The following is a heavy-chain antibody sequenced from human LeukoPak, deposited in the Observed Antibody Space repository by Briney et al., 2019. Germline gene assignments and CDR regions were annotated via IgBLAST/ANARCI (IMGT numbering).Heavy chain of an antibody. CDR2: INHSGST. CDR1: GGSFSGYY. J-gene: IGHJ3*02. CDR3: ARSDDDAFDI. Sequence: KPSETLSLTCAVYGGSFSGYYWSWIRQPPGKGLEWIGEINHSGSTNYNPSLKSRVTISVDTSKNQFSLKLSSVTAADTAVYYCARSDDDAFDIWGQGTMVTVSS. V-gene: IGHV4-34*01.